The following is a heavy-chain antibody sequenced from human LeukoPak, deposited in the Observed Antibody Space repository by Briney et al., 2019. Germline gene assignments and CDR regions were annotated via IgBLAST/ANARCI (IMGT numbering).Heavy chain of an antibody. CDR3: ARLGKYYYYYYMDV. Sequence: ASVKVSCKASGYTFTSYGISWVRQAPGQGLEWMGWISAYNGNTNYAQKLQGRVTMTTDTSTSTAYMELRSLRSEDTAVYYCARLGKYYYYYYMDVWGKGTTVTVSS. V-gene: IGHV1-18*01. J-gene: IGHJ6*03. D-gene: IGHD7-27*01. CDR1: GYTFTSYG. CDR2: ISAYNGNT.